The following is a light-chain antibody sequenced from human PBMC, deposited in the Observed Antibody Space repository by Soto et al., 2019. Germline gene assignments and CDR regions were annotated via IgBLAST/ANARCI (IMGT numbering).Light chain of an antibody. J-gene: IGKJ1*01. Sequence: DIQMTQSPSSLSASVGDRVTITCRASQSISSYLNWYQQKPGKAPKLLIYAASSLQSGVPSRFSGSGSGTDFTLTISSLQPEDFATYYCQQSYSTPQRTFDQGTKVEIK. CDR2: AAS. V-gene: IGKV1-39*01. CDR1: QSISSY. CDR3: QQSYSTPQRT.